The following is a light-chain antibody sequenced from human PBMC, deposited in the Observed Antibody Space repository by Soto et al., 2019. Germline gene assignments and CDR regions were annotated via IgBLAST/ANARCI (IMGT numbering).Light chain of an antibody. CDR3: SSYTSSRTLV. J-gene: IGLJ1*01. Sequence: LTQPASVSGSPGQSITISCTGTSSDVGGYNYVSWYQQHPGKVPKLIIYEVTNRPSGVSNRFSGSKSGNSASLTISGLQAEDEADYYCSSYTSSRTLVFGTGTKVTVL. CDR1: SSDVGGYNY. CDR2: EVT. V-gene: IGLV2-14*01.